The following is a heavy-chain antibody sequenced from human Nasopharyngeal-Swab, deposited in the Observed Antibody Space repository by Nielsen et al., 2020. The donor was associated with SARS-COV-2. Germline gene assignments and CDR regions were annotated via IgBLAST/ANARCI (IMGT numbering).Heavy chain of an antibody. D-gene: IGHD3-3*01. J-gene: IGHJ4*02. V-gene: IGHV4-59*01. CDR3: ARILTIFGVVASYYFDY. CDR1: GGSTSSYY. CDR2: ISYSGRT. Sequence: SETLSLTCTVSGGSTSSYYWSWIRQPPGKGLEWIGYISYSGRTNYNPSLKSRVTISIDTSKEQFSLKLSSVTAADTAVYYCARILTIFGVVASYYFDYWGQGTLVTVSS.